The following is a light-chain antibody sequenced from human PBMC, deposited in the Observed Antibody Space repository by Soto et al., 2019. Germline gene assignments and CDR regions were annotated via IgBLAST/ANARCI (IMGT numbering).Light chain of an antibody. CDR1: QSVLHSNGYNY. CDR2: DVS. V-gene: IGKV2-28*01. Sequence: DIVMTQSPLSLPVTPGEPASISCRSSQSVLHSNGYNYLDWYRQNRGQAPLLIIYDVSTRATGIPDRFSGSGSGTDFTLTISRLEPEDFALFFCQHYGGSLWTFGQGTKVDIK. CDR3: QHYGGSLWT. J-gene: IGKJ1*01.